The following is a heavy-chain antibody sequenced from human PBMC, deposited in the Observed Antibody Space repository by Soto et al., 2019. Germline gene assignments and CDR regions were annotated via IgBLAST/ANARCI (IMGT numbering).Heavy chain of an antibody. Sequence: LRLSCAASGFTFSSYGMHWVRQAPGKGLEWVAVISYDGSNKYYADSVKGRFTISRDNSKNTLYLQMNSLRAEDTAVYYCAKSGPMKSYFDYWGQGTLVTVSS. CDR2: ISYDGSNK. V-gene: IGHV3-30*18. CDR1: GFTFSSYG. J-gene: IGHJ4*02. CDR3: AKSGPMKSYFDY.